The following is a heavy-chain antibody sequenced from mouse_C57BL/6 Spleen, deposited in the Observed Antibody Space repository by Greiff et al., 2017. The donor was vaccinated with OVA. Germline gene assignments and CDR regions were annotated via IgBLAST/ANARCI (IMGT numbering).Heavy chain of an antibody. Sequence: EVKVVESGGGLVKPGGSLKLSCAASGFTFSSYAMSWVRQTPEKRLEWVATISDGGSYTYYPDNVKGRFTISRDNAKNNLYLQMSHLKSEDTAMYYCARGRDYDGFAYWGQGTLVTVSA. CDR1: GFTFSSYA. D-gene: IGHD2-4*01. CDR2: ISDGGSYT. CDR3: ARGRDYDGFAY. J-gene: IGHJ3*01. V-gene: IGHV5-4*03.